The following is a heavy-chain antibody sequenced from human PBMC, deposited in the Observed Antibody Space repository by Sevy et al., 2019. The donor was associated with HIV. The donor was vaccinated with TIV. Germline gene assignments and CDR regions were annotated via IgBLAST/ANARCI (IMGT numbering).Heavy chain of an antibody. CDR2: ISAYNGNT. CDR3: ARGEGGSSSSVFFDY. V-gene: IGHV1-18*01. J-gene: IGHJ4*02. D-gene: IGHD6-6*01. CDR1: GYTFTSYG. Sequence: ASVKISCKASGYTFTSYGISWVRQAPGQGLEWMGWISAYNGNTNYAQKLQGRVTMTTDTSTSTAYMELRSLRSDDTAVYYCARGEGGSSSSVFFDYWGQGTLVTVSS.